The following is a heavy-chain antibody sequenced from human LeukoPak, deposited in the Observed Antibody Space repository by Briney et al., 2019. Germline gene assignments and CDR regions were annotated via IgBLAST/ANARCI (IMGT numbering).Heavy chain of an antibody. Sequence: SGGSLRLSCAISGFTFSACELTWVRQAPGKGLEWVSYISRSGSTRYYADSVKGRFTISRDNAKNSLYLQMNSLRAEDTALYYCAKGGYSTPFDPWGQGTLVTVSS. D-gene: IGHD1-26*01. CDR3: AKGGYSTPFDP. V-gene: IGHV3-48*03. CDR2: ISRSGSTR. CDR1: GFTFSACE. J-gene: IGHJ5*02.